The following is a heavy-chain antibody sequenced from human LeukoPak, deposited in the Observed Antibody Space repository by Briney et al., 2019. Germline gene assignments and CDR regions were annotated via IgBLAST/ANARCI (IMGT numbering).Heavy chain of an antibody. CDR2: IIPIFGTA. CDR1: GGTFSSYA. Sequence: ASVKVSCKASGGTFSSYAISWVRQAPGQGLEWMGGIIPIFGTANYAQKFQGRVTITADESTSTAYMELSSLRSEDTAVYYCARDRAGTTSKWFDPWGQGTLVTVSS. D-gene: IGHD1-7*01. CDR3: ARDRAGTTSKWFDP. V-gene: IGHV1-69*01. J-gene: IGHJ5*02.